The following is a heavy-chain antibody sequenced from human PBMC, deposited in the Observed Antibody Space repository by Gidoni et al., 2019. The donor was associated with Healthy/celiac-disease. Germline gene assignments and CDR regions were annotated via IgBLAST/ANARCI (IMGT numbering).Heavy chain of an antibody. CDR2: IKSKTDVGTT. Sequence: EVHLVVSGGGLVKRGGSLRLSCAASGSTFSHAWMSWGRQAPGKGQEWVGRIKSKTDVGTTDCAAPVKGRFTNSRDDSNNTLYLQMNSLKTEDTAVYYCTTDETSSWYEYYFDYWGQGTLVTVSS. CDR1: GSTFSHAW. CDR3: TTDETSSWYEYYFDY. V-gene: IGHV3-15*01. D-gene: IGHD6-13*01. J-gene: IGHJ4*02.